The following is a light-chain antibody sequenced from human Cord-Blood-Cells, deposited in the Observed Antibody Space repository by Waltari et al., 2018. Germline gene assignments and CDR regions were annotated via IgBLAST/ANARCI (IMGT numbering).Light chain of an antibody. V-gene: IGLV5-45*01. CDR2: YKSDSDK. Sequence: QAVLTQPASLSASPGASASLTCTLRSGINVGTYMIYWYQQKPGSPPQYLLRYKSDSDKQQGSGVPSRFSGSKDASANAGILLISGLQSEDEADYYCMIWHSSDVVFGGGTKLTVL. CDR1: SGINVGTYM. CDR3: MIWHSSDVV. J-gene: IGLJ2*01.